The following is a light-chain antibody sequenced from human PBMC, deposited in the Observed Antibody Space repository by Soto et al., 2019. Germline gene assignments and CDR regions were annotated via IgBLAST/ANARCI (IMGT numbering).Light chain of an antibody. CDR1: SSNIGNNY. Sequence: QSVLTQPPSVSAAPGQKVTISCSGSSSNIGNNYVSWYQQHPGTAPKLLIYENNKRPSGIPDRFSGSKSGTSATLGITGLQTGDEADYYCGTWDSSLSGVVFGGGTKLTVL. V-gene: IGLV1-51*02. CDR3: GTWDSSLSGVV. CDR2: ENN. J-gene: IGLJ2*01.